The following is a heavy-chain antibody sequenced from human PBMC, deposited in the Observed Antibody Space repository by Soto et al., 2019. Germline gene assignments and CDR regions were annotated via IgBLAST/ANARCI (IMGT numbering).Heavy chain of an antibody. D-gene: IGHD1-7*01. CDR3: ARLKGVYNWNYDGYFDY. J-gene: IGHJ4*02. V-gene: IGHV5-51*01. CDR2: IYPGDSDT. CDR1: GYSFTSYW. Sequence: PGESLKISCKGSGYSFTSYWIGWVRQMPGKGLEWMGIIYPGDSDTRYSPSFQGQVTISADKSISTAYLQWSSLKASDTAMYYCARLKGVYNWNYDGYFDYWGQGTLVTVSS.